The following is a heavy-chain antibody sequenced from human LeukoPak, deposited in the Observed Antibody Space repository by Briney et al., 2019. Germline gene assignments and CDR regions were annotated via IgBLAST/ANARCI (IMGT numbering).Heavy chain of an antibody. CDR2: ISYDGSNK. J-gene: IGHJ3*02. CDR3: ARDGELGGPADAFDI. V-gene: IGHV3-30-3*01. CDR1: GFTFDDYA. D-gene: IGHD1-7*01. Sequence: GGSLRLSCAASGFTFDDYAMHWVRQAPGKGLEWVAVISYDGSNKYYADSVKGRFTISRDNSKNTLYLQMNSLRAEDTAVYYCARDGELGGPADAFDIWGQGTMVTVSS.